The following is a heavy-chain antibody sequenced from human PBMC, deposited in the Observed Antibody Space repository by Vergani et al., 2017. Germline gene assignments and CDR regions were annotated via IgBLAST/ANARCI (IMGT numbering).Heavy chain of an antibody. Sequence: VQLVESGGGLVQPGRSLRLSCAASGFIFSTYAMHWVRQAPGKGLEWVAVISYDGSNKYYTDSVKGRFTISRDNFKNTLYLQVNSLKAEDTAVYYCAREYCTGGSCAYDSFDIWGQGTMVTVSS. D-gene: IGHD2-15*01. J-gene: IGHJ3*02. CDR3: AREYCTGGSCAYDSFDI. V-gene: IGHV3-30-3*01. CDR1: GFIFSTYA. CDR2: ISYDGSNK.